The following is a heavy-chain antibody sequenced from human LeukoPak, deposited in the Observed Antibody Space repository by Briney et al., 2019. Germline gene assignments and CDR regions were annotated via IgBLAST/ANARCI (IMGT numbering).Heavy chain of an antibody. CDR3: AREQELGSGSYYIGPYMDV. Sequence: GASVKVSCKASGYTFTGYYMHWVRQAPGQGLEWMGWINPNSGGTNYAQKFQGRVTMTRDTSISTAYMELSRLRSDDTAVYYCAREQELGSGSYYIGPYMDVWGKGTTVTVSS. CDR2: INPNSGGT. V-gene: IGHV1-2*02. J-gene: IGHJ6*03. CDR1: GYTFTGYY. D-gene: IGHD3-10*01.